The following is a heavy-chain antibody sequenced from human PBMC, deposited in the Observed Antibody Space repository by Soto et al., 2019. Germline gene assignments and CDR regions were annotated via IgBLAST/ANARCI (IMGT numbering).Heavy chain of an antibody. V-gene: IGHV1-18*01. CDR2: SSLYNGTT. CDR3: ARDSKKWNYGDGMDV. Sequence: QVQLVQSGAEVKKPGASVKVSCKASGYTFTTYGISWVRQAPGQWLEWMGWSSLYNGTTNYAQKLQGRDTRTTDTPTRKAYMEMRSVRSDYTAVYYCARDSKKWNYGDGMDVWGQGTTVTVS. D-gene: IGHD1-7*01. CDR1: GYTFTTYG. J-gene: IGHJ6*02.